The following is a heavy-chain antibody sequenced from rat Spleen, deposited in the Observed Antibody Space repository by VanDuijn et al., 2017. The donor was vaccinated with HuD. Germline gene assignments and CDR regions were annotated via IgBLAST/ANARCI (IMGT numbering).Heavy chain of an antibody. V-gene: IGHV3-1*01. CDR1: GYSITSNY. CDR2: INYSGDT. Sequence: EVQLQESGPGLVKPSQSLSLTCSVTGYSITSNYWGWIRKFPGNKMEWMGYINYSGDTNYNPALKSRISITRETSKNQFFLHLNSLTAEDRATYFCARGPVDYWGRGVMVTVSS. J-gene: IGHJ2*01. CDR3: ARGPVDY.